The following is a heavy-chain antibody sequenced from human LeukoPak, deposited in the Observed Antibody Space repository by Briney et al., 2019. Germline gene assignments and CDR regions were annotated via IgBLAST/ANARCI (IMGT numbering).Heavy chain of an antibody. D-gene: IGHD6-13*01. J-gene: IGHJ6*02. Sequence: GGSLKLSCAASGFTFSGSAMHWVRQASGKGLEWVGRIRSKANTYATAYAASVKGRFSISRDDSKNTAYLQLNSLKTEDTAVYYCSAAVGTDFYDYGLDVWGQGTTVTVSS. V-gene: IGHV3-73*01. CDR2: IRSKANTYAT. CDR1: GFTFSGSA. CDR3: SAAVGTDFYDYGLDV.